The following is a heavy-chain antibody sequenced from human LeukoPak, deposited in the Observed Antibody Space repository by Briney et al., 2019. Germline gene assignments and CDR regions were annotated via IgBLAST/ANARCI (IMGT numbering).Heavy chain of an antibody. V-gene: IGHV1-8*01. CDR3: ARGHFGIWSGYSLPYYFYGMDV. D-gene: IGHD3-3*01. Sequence: ASVKVSCKASGYTFTSSDINCVRQATGQGLEWMGWMNPNSGNTGYAQKFQGRVTMTRNTSISTAYMELSSLRSEDTAAYYCARGHFGIWSGYSLPYYFYGMDVWGQGTTVTVSS. CDR2: MNPNSGNT. J-gene: IGHJ6*02. CDR1: GYTFTSSD.